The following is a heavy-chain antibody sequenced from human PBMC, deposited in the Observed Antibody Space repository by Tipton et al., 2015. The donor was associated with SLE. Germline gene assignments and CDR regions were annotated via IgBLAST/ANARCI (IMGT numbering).Heavy chain of an antibody. D-gene: IGHD3-16*01. CDR2: IYTSGST. CDR1: DGSISSYY. CDR3: ARRPWGDYYMDY. V-gene: IGHV4-4*08. Sequence: TLSLTCTVSDGSISSYYWSWIRQPPGKGLEWIGDIYTSGSTNYNPSLKSRVTISVDTSKNQFSLKLSSVTAADTAVYYCARRPWGDYYMDYWGQGTLVTVSS. J-gene: IGHJ4*02.